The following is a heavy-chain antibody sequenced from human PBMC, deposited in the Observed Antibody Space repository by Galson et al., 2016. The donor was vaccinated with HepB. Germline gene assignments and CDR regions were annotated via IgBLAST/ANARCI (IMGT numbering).Heavy chain of an antibody. CDR2: ISSSRTYI. CDR3: ARAYGDYGTGWYFDL. V-gene: IGHV3-21*01. CDR1: GFTFSSYS. J-gene: IGHJ2*01. Sequence: SLRLSCAASGFTFSSYSMNWVRQAPGKGLEWVSSISSSRTYIYYADSLKGRFTISRDNAKNSLYLQMSGLRAEDTAVYYCARAYGDYGTGWYFDLWGRGTLVTVSS. D-gene: IGHD4-17*01.